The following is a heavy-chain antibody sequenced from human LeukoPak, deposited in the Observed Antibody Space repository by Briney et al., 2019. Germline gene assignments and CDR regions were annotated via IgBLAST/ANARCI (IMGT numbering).Heavy chain of an antibody. J-gene: IGHJ3*02. CDR2: INPNSGGT. CDR1: GYTFTGYY. CDR3: AREGGYDSSGYPPFAFDI. D-gene: IGHD3-22*01. V-gene: IGHV1-2*02. Sequence: ASVKVSCKASGYTFTGYYMHWVRQAPGQGLEWMGWINPNSGGTNYAQKFQGRVTMTRDTSISTAYMELSRLRSDDTAVYYCAREGGYDSSGYPPFAFDIWGQGTMVTVSS.